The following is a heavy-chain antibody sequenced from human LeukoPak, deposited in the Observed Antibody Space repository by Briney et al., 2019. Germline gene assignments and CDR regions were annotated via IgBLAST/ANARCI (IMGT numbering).Heavy chain of an antibody. Sequence: PSETLSLTCTVSGGSISSSCYYWGWIRQPPGKGLEWIGSIYYSGSTYYNPSPKSRVTISVDTSKNQFSLKLSSVTAADTAVYYCARSEAAAGYFDYWGQGTLVTVSS. V-gene: IGHV4-39*07. CDR1: GGSISSSCYY. CDR2: IYYSGST. CDR3: ARSEAAAGYFDY. D-gene: IGHD6-13*01. J-gene: IGHJ4*02.